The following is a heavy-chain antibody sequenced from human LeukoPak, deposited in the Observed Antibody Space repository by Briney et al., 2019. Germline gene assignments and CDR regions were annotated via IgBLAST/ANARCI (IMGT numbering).Heavy chain of an antibody. CDR2: ISGSDGTT. CDR1: GFTFDDYG. Sequence: GGSLRLSCAASGFTFDDYGMSWVRQAPGKGLEWVSAISGSDGTTYYADSVKGRFTISRDNSKYTLSLQMNSLRAEDTAVYYCAKDRGYCSGGSCNGNYDAFDIWGQGTMVTVSS. D-gene: IGHD2-15*01. J-gene: IGHJ3*02. V-gene: IGHV3-23*01. CDR3: AKDRGYCSGGSCNGNYDAFDI.